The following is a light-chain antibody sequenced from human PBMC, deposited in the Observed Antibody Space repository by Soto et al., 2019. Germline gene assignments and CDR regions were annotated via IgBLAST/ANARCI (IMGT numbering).Light chain of an antibody. CDR3: ASWDDTVDGLV. CDR2: SNN. Sequence: QAVVTQPPSASGPPGQRVTISCSGGSSDIGSNTVNWYQQLPGTAPKVLIYSNNERPSGVPDRFSGSKSGTSASLAISGLQSEDEAEYYCASWDDTVDGLVFGGGTKLTVL. CDR1: SSDIGSNT. V-gene: IGLV1-44*01. J-gene: IGLJ2*01.